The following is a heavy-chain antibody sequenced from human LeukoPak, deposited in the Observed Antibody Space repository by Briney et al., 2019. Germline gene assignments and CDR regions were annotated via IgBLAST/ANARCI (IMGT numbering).Heavy chain of an antibody. Sequence: ASVKVSCKASGYTFTSYYMHWVRQAPGQGLEWMGIINPSGGSTSYAQKFQGRVTMTRDTSTSTVYMELSSLRSEDTAVYYCAIGVAIIGYYYYMDVWGKGTTVTVS. CDR2: INPSGGST. CDR3: AIGVAIIGYYYYMDV. J-gene: IGHJ6*03. CDR1: GYTFTSYY. V-gene: IGHV1-46*03. D-gene: IGHD3-3*01.